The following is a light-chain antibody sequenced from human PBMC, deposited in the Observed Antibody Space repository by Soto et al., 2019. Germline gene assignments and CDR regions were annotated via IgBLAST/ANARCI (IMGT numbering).Light chain of an antibody. V-gene: IGKV3-11*01. CDR3: QQRSNWPPWT. CDR1: QSVSTY. Sequence: EIVLTQSPATLSLSPGERATLSCRASQSVSTYLAWYQQKPAQAPRLLIFDASNRATGIPARFSGSGSGTDFTLTIGSLEPEDFAVYYCQQRSNWPPWTFGQGTKVEIK. J-gene: IGKJ1*01. CDR2: DAS.